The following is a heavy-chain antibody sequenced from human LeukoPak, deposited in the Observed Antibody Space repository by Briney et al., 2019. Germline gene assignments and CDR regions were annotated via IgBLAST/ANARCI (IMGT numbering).Heavy chain of an antibody. CDR3: ARVGDYGDYLSAFDT. V-gene: IGHV4-31*03. Sequence: SETLSLTCTVSGGSISSGGYYWSWIRQHPGKGLEWIGYIYYSGSTYYNPSLKSRVTISVDTSKNQFSLKLSSVTAADTAVYYCARVGDYGDYLSAFDTWGQGTMVTVSS. D-gene: IGHD4-17*01. CDR2: IYYSGST. CDR1: GGSISSGGYY. J-gene: IGHJ3*02.